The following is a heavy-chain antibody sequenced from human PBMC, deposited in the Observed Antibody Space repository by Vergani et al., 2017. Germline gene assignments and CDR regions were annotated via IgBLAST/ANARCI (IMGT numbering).Heavy chain of an antibody. CDR2: ISSSSSYI. J-gene: IGHJ4*02. Sequence: EVQLVESGGGLVKPGGSLRLSCAASGFTFSSYSMNWVRQAPGKGLEWVSSISSSSSYIYYADSVKGRFTISRDNAKNSLYLQMNSPRAEDPAVYYCARDFGRAMVRGDYWGQGTLVTVSS. V-gene: IGHV3-21*01. CDR3: ARDFGRAMVRGDY. CDR1: GFTFSSYS. D-gene: IGHD3-10*01.